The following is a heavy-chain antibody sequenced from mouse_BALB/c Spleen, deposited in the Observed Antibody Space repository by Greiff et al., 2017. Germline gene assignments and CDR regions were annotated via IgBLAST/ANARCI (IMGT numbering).Heavy chain of an antibody. CDR2: IYPYNGGT. D-gene: IGHD1-1*01. CDR1: GYTFTDYN. J-gene: IGHJ2*01. V-gene: IGHV1S29*02. Sequence: EVKLVESGPELVKPGASVKISCKASGYTFTDYNMHWVKQSHGKSLEWIGYIYPYNGGTGYNQKFKSKATLTVDNSSSTAYMELRSLTSEDSAVYYCARRDYYGSSYYFDYWGQGTTLTVSS. CDR3: ARRDYYGSSYYFDY.